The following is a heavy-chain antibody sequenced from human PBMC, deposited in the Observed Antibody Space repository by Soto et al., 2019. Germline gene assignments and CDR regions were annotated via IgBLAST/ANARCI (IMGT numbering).Heavy chain of an antibody. CDR2: IYYSGST. J-gene: IGHJ4*02. D-gene: IGHD5-12*01. CDR3: AREDGYNKDFDY. CDR1: GGSISSGGYY. Sequence: SETLSLTCTVSGGSISSGGYYWSWIRQHPWKGLEWIGYIYYSGSTYYNPSLKSRVTISVDTSKNQFSLKLSSVTAADTAVYYCAREDGYNKDFDYWGQGXLVTVYS. V-gene: IGHV4-31*03.